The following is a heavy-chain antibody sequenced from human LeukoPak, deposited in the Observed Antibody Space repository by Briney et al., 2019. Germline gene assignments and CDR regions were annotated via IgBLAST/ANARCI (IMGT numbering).Heavy chain of an antibody. D-gene: IGHD5-12*01. V-gene: IGHV3-21*01. CDR2: ISSGSSYK. Sequence: GGALRLSCAASGFTFSRDRMNWGREAPGKGGEGSSSISSGSSYKYYADSVKGGFTISREKAKNSLYLQKNRLRDEETAVYYCARHQYPYSRYDLRNNWFDPWGQGTLVTVSS. J-gene: IGHJ5*02. CDR3: ARHQYPYSRYDLRNNWFDP. CDR1: GFTFSRDR.